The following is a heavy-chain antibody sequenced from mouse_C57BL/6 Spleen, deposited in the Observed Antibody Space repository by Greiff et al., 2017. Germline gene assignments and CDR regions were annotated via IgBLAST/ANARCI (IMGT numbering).Heavy chain of an antibody. CDR3: ARSRYYGSSYGAMDY. Sequence: QVQLQQSGAELVRPGTSVKVSCKASGYAFTNYLIEWVKQRPGQGLEWIGVINPGSGGTNYNEKFKGKATLTADKSSSTAYMQLSGLTSEDSAVYFCARSRYYGSSYGAMDYWGQGTSVTVSS. V-gene: IGHV1-54*01. CDR1: GYAFTNYL. J-gene: IGHJ4*01. CDR2: INPGSGGT. D-gene: IGHD1-1*01.